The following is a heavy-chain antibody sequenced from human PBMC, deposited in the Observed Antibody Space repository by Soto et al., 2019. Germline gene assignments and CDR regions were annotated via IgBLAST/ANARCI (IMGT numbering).Heavy chain of an antibody. CDR2: IYYSGTT. Sequence: LEALSRTDAGCVGSVSNYCWTRNRQHPEKGLEWIGYIYYSGTTNYNPSLKSRVTISVDTSKNQFSLKLSSVTAADTAVYYYAKQPWADYGAIFAPRVQGTLVTVFS. V-gene: IGHV4-59*02. CDR3: AKQPWADYGAIFAP. D-gene: IGHD4-17*01. J-gene: IGHJ5*02. CDR1: VGSVSNYC.